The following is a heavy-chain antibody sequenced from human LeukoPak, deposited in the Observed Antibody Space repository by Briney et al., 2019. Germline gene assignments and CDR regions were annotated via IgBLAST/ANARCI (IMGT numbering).Heavy chain of an antibody. V-gene: IGHV4-30-4*01. Sequence: PSETLSLTCTVSGGSTNTADYHWSWIRQSPGKGLEWIGNIYFNGKTDYNPSLKSRVTISLQMSKNQFSLKLRSVTVADTAMYYCARSVVGYYGSPNWLDPWGQGALVTVSS. CDR3: ARSVVGYYGSPNWLDP. CDR2: IYFNGKT. J-gene: IGHJ5*02. CDR1: GGSTNTADYH. D-gene: IGHD3-10*01.